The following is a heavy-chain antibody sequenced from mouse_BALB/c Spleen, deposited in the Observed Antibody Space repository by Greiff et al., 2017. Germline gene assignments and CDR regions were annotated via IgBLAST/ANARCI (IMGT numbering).Heavy chain of an antibody. J-gene: IGHJ3*01. V-gene: IGHV2-2*02. CDR2: IWSGGST. CDR3: ARSSTMITTGLAY. Sequence: VQLQQSGPGLVQPSQSLSITCTVSGFSLTSYGVHWVRQSPGKGLEWLGVIWSGGSTDYNAAFISRLSISKDNSKSQVFFKMNSLQANDTAIYYCARSSTMITTGLAYWGQGTLVTVSA. D-gene: IGHD2-4*01. CDR1: GFSLTSYG.